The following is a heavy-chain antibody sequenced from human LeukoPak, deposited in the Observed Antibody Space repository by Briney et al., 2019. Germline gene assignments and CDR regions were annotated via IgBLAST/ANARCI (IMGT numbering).Heavy chain of an antibody. Sequence: GGSLRLSCAASGFNFSIYDLSWVRQAPGKGLECVSAITRGVGSTYYADSVKGRFTISRDNSKNTLYLQMNNLRVDDTAVYYCAKKGQADDGGKPDWGQGTLVTVSS. V-gene: IGHV3-23*01. CDR1: GFNFSIYD. J-gene: IGHJ4*02. CDR3: AKKGQADDGGKPD. CDR2: ITRGVGST.